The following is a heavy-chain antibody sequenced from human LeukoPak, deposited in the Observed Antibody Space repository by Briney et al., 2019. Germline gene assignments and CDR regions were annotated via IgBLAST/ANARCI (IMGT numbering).Heavy chain of an antibody. V-gene: IGHV4-59*12. J-gene: IGHJ6*02. CDR3: ARTLSSGWYSVGMDV. CDR1: GGSISSYY. CDR2: IYYSGST. Sequence: SETLSLTCTVSGGSISSYYWSWIRQPPGKGLEWIGYIYYSGSTNYNPSLKSRVTISVDTSKNQFSLKLSSVTAADTAVYYCARTLSSGWYSVGMDVWGQGTTVTVSS. D-gene: IGHD6-19*01.